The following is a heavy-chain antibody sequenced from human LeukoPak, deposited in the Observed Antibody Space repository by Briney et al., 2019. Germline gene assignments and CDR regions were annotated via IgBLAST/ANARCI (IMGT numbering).Heavy chain of an antibody. V-gene: IGHV3-30-3*01. CDR1: GFTFSSYA. Sequence: TGGSLRLSCAASGFTFSSYAMHWVRQAPGKGLEWVAVISYDGSNKYYADSVKGRFTISRDNSKNTLYLQMNSLRAEDTAVYYCARDGPAATYLGYYFDYWGQGTLVTVSS. D-gene: IGHD2-2*01. J-gene: IGHJ4*02. CDR2: ISYDGSNK. CDR3: ARDGPAATYLGYYFDY.